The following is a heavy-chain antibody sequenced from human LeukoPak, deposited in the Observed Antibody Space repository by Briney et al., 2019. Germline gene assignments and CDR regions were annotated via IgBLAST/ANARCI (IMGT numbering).Heavy chain of an antibody. CDR2: INSSGSGTYI. V-gene: IGHV3-11*04. CDR3: ARDPGRSGGSCYSDY. D-gene: IGHD2-15*01. J-gene: IGHJ4*02. Sequence: GVSLRLSCAASGFTVSTNYMSWIRQAPGKGLEWVSTINSSGSGTYIYYADSVKGRFTISRDNAKNSLYLQMNSLRAEDTAVYYCARDPGRSGGSCYSDYWGQGTLVTVSS. CDR1: GFTVSTNY.